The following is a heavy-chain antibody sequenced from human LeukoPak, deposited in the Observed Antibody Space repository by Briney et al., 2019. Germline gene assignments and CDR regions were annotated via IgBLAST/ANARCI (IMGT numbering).Heavy chain of an antibody. Sequence: GGSLRLSCAASGFTFSSYSMNWVRQAPGKGLECVSSISSSSSYIYYADSVKGRFTIYRENAKNSLYLQMNSLRAEDTAVYYCARESFLGEFSYFDYWGQGTLVTVSS. V-gene: IGHV3-21*01. D-gene: IGHD3-10*01. J-gene: IGHJ4*02. CDR2: ISSSSSYI. CDR1: GFTFSSYS. CDR3: ARESFLGEFSYFDY.